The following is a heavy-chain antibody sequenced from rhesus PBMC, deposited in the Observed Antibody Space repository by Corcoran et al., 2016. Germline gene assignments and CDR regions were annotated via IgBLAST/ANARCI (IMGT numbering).Heavy chain of an antibody. CDR1: GYSISSGYY. D-gene: IGHD1-44*02. Sequence: QVQLQESGPGLVKPSETLSLTCAVSGYSISSGYYWGWIRQPPGKGGEWIGHISSGGGHYLNPSLKGRVTLAVGTSKNQFSLKLSSVTAADTAVYYCASRIVGATNFDYWGQGVLVTVSS. V-gene: IGHV4S14*01. CDR2: ISSGGGH. J-gene: IGHJ4*01. CDR3: ASRIVGATNFDY.